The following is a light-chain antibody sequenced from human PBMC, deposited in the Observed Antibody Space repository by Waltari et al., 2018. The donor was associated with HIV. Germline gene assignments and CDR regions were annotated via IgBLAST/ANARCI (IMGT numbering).Light chain of an antibody. CDR1: PGISHY. Sequence: DIQMTQSPSSLSASVGDRVTLTCRASPGISHYLAWYQQKPGEVPKLLIYAASTLQSGVPSRFSGSGSGTDFTLTISRLQPEDVATYYCQKYSSVLGLTFGGGTKVEIK. V-gene: IGKV1-27*01. CDR2: AAS. CDR3: QKYSSVLGLT. J-gene: IGKJ4*01.